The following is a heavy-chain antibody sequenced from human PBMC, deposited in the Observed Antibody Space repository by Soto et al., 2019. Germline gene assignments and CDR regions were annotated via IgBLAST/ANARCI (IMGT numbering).Heavy chain of an antibody. V-gene: IGHV4-31*03. CDR1: GGSISSGGYY. Sequence: QVQLQESGPGLVKPSQTLSLTCTVSGGSISSGGYYWSWIRQHPGQGLEWIGYIYYSGSTYYNPSLKSRVIISVGTSKNQFSLKLSSVTAADTAVYYCAGSRQKLPVGPVGSWSYYWFDPWGQGPLVTVSS. D-gene: IGHD3-10*01. J-gene: IGHJ5*02. CDR2: IYYSGST. CDR3: AGSRQKLPVGPVGSWSYYWFDP.